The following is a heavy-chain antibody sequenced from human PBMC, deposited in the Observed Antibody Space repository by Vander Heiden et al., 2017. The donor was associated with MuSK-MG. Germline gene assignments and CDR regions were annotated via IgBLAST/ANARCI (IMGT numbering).Heavy chain of an antibody. CDR3: ARDRRGYSSGPDYYYYGMDV. CDR2: IIPIFGTG. D-gene: IGHD5-18*01. V-gene: IGHV1-69*06. Sequence: QEQLVQSGAEVKKPGSSVKVSCKASGGTFSSYAISWVRQAPGQGLEWGGGIIPIFGTGNYAQKFQGRVTITADKSTSTAYMELSSLRSEDTALYYCARDRRGYSSGPDYYYYGMDVWGQGTTVTVSS. CDR1: GGTFSSYA. J-gene: IGHJ6*02.